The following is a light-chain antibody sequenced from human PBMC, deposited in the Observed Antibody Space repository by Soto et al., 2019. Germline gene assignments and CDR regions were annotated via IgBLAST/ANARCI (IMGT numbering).Light chain of an antibody. J-gene: IGLJ1*01. Sequence: QSALTQPASVSGSPGQSITISCTGTSSDVGIYNYVSWYQQHPGKAPKLMIYEVSHRPSGVSNRFSGSKSGNTASLTISGLHAEDEADYYCSSYTSSSTSYVFGSGTKVTVL. CDR2: EVS. CDR1: SSDVGIYNY. V-gene: IGLV2-14*01. CDR3: SSYTSSSTSYV.